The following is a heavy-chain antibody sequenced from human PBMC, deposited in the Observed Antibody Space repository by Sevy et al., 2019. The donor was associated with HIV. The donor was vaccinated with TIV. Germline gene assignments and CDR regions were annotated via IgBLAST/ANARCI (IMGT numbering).Heavy chain of an antibody. J-gene: IGHJ4*02. V-gene: IGHV3-33*01. D-gene: IGHD3-16*01. Sequence: GGSLRLSCTTSGFTFSAYAMHWVRQAPGKGLEWVAIIWSDGAYQYHGDSVKGRFTISRDNSKNTLYLQMNSLRDEDTAVYYCARGRLGWGGCYFDYWGQGTLVTVSS. CDR1: GFTFSAYA. CDR3: ARGRLGWGGCYFDY. CDR2: IWSDGAYQ.